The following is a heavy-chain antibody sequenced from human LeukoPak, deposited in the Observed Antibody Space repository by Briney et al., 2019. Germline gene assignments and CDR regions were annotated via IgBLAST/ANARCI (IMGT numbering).Heavy chain of an antibody. J-gene: IGHJ3*02. Sequence: GGSLRLFCAASGFTFSSYSMNWVRQAPGKGLEWVSSISSSSSYIYYADSVKGRFTISRDNSKNTLYLQMNSLRAEDTAVYYCASTVVTPDDAFDIWGQGTMVTVSS. V-gene: IGHV3-21*01. CDR3: ASTVVTPDDAFDI. CDR1: GFTFSSYS. CDR2: ISSSSSYI. D-gene: IGHD4-23*01.